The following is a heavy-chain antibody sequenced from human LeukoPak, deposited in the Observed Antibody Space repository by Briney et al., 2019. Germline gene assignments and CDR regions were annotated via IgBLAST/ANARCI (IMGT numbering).Heavy chain of an antibody. D-gene: IGHD3-16*01. V-gene: IGHV3-74*01. Sequence: GGSLRLSCAASGFTFSSYWMHWLRQAPGKGLVWVSRINTDGSTTSYADSVKGRFTISRDNAKNTLYLQMNSLRAEDTAVYYCARSPYTPDFWGQGTLVTVSS. CDR3: ARSPYTPDF. J-gene: IGHJ4*02. CDR2: INTDGSTT. CDR1: GFTFSSYW.